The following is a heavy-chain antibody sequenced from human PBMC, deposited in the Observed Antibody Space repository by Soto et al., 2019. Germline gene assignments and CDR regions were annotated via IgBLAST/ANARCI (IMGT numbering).Heavy chain of an antibody. CDR1: GFTFTSSA. CDR3: AAEGSGYYYGMDV. D-gene: IGHD2-15*01. V-gene: IGHV1-58*01. Sequence: SVKVSCKASGFTFTSSAVQWVRQARGQRLEWIGWIVVGSGNTNYAQKFQERVTITRDMSTSTAYMELSSLRSEDTAVYYCAAEGSGYYYGMDVWGQGTTVTVPS. J-gene: IGHJ6*02. CDR2: IVVGSGNT.